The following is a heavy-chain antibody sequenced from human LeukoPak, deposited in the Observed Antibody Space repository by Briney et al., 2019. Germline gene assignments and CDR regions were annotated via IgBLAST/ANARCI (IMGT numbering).Heavy chain of an antibody. CDR2: IKQDGSEK. CDR3: VLAAGAAEYFQH. V-gene: IGHV3-7*01. J-gene: IGHJ1*01. Sequence: GGSLRLSCAASGFTFSSYWMSWVRQAPGKGLEWVANIKQDGSEKYYVDSVKGRFTISRDNAKNSLYLQMNSLRAEDTAVYYCVLAAGAAEYFQHWGQGTLVTVSS. CDR1: GFTFSSYW. D-gene: IGHD6-13*01.